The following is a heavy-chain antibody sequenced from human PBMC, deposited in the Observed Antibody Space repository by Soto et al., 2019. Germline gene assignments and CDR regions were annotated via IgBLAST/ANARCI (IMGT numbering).Heavy chain of an antibody. J-gene: IGHJ4*02. D-gene: IGHD2-15*01. Sequence: QITLKESGPTLVKPTQTLALTCTFSGFSLSTSGVGVGWIRQPPGKALEWLALIYWDDDKRYSPSLKSRLTINKDTSKNQVIVIMPNMDPVDTATYYCAHSIRRDNCRGGNCYYFDSWGQGTPVTVSS. CDR3: AHSIRRDNCRGGNCYYFDS. V-gene: IGHV2-5*02. CDR2: IYWDDDK. CDR1: GFSLSTSGVG.